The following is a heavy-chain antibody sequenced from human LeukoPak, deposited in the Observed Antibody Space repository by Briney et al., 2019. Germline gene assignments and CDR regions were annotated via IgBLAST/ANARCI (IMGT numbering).Heavy chain of an antibody. CDR1: GYTFTGYY. CDR3: ARAGDYYDSSGSPRTHAFDI. D-gene: IGHD3-22*01. CDR2: INPNSGGT. J-gene: IGHJ3*02. Sequence: ASVEVSCKASGYTFTGYYMHWVRQAPGQGLEWMGWINPNSGGTNYAQKFQGRVTMTRDTSISTAYMELSRLRSDDTAVYYCARAGDYYDSSGSPRTHAFDIWGQGTMVTVSS. V-gene: IGHV1-2*02.